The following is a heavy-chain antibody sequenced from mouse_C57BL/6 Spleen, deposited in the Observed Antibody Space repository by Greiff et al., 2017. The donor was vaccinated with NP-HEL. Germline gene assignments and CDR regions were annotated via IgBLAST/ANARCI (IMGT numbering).Heavy chain of an antibody. Sequence: EVKLMESGGGLVKPGGSLKLSCAASGFTFSDYGMHWVRQAPEKGLEWVAYISSGSSTIYYADTVKGRFTISRDNAKNTLFLQMTSLRSEDTAMYYCARRWSSRAMDYWGQGTSVTVSS. V-gene: IGHV5-17*01. CDR2: ISSGSSTI. D-gene: IGHD2-3*01. CDR3: ARRWSSRAMDY. J-gene: IGHJ4*01. CDR1: GFTFSDYG.